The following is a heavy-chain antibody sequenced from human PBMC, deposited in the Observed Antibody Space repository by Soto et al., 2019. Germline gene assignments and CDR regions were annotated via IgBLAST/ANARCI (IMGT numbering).Heavy chain of an antibody. V-gene: IGHV1-69*04. CDR1: GGTFSSYT. D-gene: IGHD1-26*01. CDR3: ARDQDSGSYYYYYYGMDV. Sequence: ASVKVSCKASGGTFSSYTISWVRQAPGQGLEWMGRIIPILGIANYAQKFQGRVTITADKSTSTAYMELSSLRSEDTAVYYCARDQDSGSYYYYYYGMDVWGQGTTVTVSS. J-gene: IGHJ6*02. CDR2: IIPILGIA.